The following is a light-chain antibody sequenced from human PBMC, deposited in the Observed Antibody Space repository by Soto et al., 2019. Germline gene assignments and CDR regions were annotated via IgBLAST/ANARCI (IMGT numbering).Light chain of an antibody. CDR1: QTITNNY. J-gene: IGKJ4*01. CDR2: DAS. Sequence: EIVLTQSPGTLFLSQGERATVSCRASQTITNNYLASYQQKPGQAPRLLIDDASRRATGIPDRFSGSGSGTDFTLTISRLEPEDFAVYYSQQCSTAPLTFGGGTKVEIK. CDR3: QQCSTAPLT. V-gene: IGKV3-20*01.